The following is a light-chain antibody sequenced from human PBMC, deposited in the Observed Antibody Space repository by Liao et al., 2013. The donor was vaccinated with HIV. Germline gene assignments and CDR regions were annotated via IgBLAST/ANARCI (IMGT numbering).Light chain of an antibody. Sequence: SYELTQPPSLSVAPGETARVTCAGNDIGGKSVHWYQQQPGQAPVLVISYDSERPSGIPERFSGSNSGTTATLTISRVEAGDEADYYCQVWDSRSVVVFGGGTRLTVL. V-gene: IGLV3-21*04. CDR1: DIGGKS. J-gene: IGLJ2*01. CDR3: QVWDSRSVVV. CDR2: YDS.